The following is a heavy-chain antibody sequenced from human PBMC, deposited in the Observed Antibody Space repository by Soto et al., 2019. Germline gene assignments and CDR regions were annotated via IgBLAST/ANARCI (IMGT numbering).Heavy chain of an antibody. CDR2: ISGSGGST. D-gene: IGHD6-6*01. CDR1: GFTFSSYA. V-gene: IGHV3-23*01. Sequence: AGGSLRLSCAASGFTFSSYAMSWVRQAPGKGLEWVSAISGSGGSTYYADSVKGRFTISRDNSKNTLYLQMNSLRAEDTAVYYCAKVSPRQYSSSSGDLDYWGPVPMGTFSS. J-gene: IGHJ4*02. CDR3: AKVSPRQYSSSSGDLDY.